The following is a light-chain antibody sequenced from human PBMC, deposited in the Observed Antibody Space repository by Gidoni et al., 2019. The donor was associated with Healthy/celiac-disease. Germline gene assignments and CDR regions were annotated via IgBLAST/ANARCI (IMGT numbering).Light chain of an antibody. J-gene: IGKJ4*01. CDR1: QSICSY. Sequence: DIQMTQSPSSLSASVGDRVTITCRASQSICSYLNWYQQKPGKAPKLLIYAASSLQSGVPSRFSGSGSGTDFTLPISSLQPEDFATYYCQQSYSTPPLTFGGGTKVEIK. V-gene: IGKV1-39*01. CDR3: QQSYSTPPLT. CDR2: AAS.